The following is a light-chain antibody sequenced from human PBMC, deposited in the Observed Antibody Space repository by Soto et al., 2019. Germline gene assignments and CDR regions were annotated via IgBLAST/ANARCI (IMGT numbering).Light chain of an antibody. J-gene: IGKJ3*01. CDR3: QQDGTSPFT. CDR1: QSVSNNY. Sequence: EIVLTQSPGTLSLSPGERATLSCRASQSVSNNYLAWYQQKPGQAPRLLISAASSRATGIPERFSGSGSGTDFTLTISRLEPEDFAVYYCQQDGTSPFTFGPGTKVDIK. CDR2: AAS. V-gene: IGKV3-20*01.